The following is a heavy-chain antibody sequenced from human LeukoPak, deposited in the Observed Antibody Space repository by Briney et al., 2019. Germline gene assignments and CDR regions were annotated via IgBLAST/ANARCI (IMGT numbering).Heavy chain of an antibody. D-gene: IGHD3-3*01. CDR2: IYTSGST. CDR1: GGSISSYY. CDR3: ARGFGPPPLYSPKNWFDP. J-gene: IGHJ5*02. V-gene: IGHV4-4*07. Sequence: SETLSLTCTVSGGSISSYYWSWIRQPAGKGLEWIGRIYTSGSTNYNPSLKSRVTMSVDTSKNQFSLKLSSVTAADTAVYYCARGFGPPPLYSPKNWFDPWGQGTLVTVSS.